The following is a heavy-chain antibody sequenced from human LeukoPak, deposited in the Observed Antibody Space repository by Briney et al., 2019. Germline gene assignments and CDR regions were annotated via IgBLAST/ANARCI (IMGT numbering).Heavy chain of an antibody. V-gene: IGHV4-4*07. CDR1: GGSISGYY. CDR3: ARDYDY. CDR2: IYSSGST. Sequence: SETLSLTCSVSGGSISGYYWSWIRQPAGKGLEWIGRIYSSGSTNYNPSLKSRVTMSVDTSRKQFSLKLSSVTAADTALYYCARDYDYWGQGTLVTVSS. J-gene: IGHJ4*02.